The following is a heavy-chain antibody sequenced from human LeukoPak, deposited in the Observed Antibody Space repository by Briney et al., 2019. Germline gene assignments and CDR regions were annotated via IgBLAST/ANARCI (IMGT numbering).Heavy chain of an antibody. CDR1: GVSISRYY. D-gene: IGHD4-23*01. CDR2: IYSIGST. J-gene: IGHJ3*02. V-gene: IGHV4-59*12. CDR3: ARSFATVGPNGAFDI. Sequence: PSETLSLTRSVSGVSISRYYLSWLRQPPRKEVDGIGCIYSIGSTNYNPSLKSRVTISVDTYKNQFSLKLTSVTAADTAVYYCARSFATVGPNGAFDIWRQRTKVTVSS.